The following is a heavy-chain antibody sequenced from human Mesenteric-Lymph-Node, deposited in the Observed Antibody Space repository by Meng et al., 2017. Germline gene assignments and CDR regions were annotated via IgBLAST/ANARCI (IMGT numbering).Heavy chain of an antibody. CDR1: GFTISDHY. D-gene: IGHD5-24*01. CDR3: VREGDGVYYFDS. J-gene: IGHJ4*02. CDR2: ISSTGSSI. Sequence: QGQLAWAGGCWVQPGASLRLSCAAPGFTISDHYMNWVRQAPGRGLEWLSSISSTGSSIHYADSVKGRFTVSRDNAKSSLYLQMNSLRAEDTAVYYCVREGDGVYYFDSWGQGTLVTVSS. V-gene: IGHV3-11*01.